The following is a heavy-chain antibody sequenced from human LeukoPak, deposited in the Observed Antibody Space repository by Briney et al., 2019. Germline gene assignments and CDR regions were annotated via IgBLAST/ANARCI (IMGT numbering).Heavy chain of an antibody. Sequence: PGGSLRLSCAASGFTFSSYGMHWVRQAPGKGLEWVAVISYDGSNKYYADSVKGRFTISRDNSKNTLYLQMNSPRAEDTAVYYCAKVGGSGSPDYWGQGTLVTVSS. CDR1: GFTFSSYG. CDR3: AKVGGSGSPDY. D-gene: IGHD3-10*01. CDR2: ISYDGSNK. J-gene: IGHJ4*02. V-gene: IGHV3-30*18.